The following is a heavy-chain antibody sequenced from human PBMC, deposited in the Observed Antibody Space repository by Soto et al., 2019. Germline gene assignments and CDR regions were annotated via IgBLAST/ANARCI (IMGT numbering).Heavy chain of an antibody. J-gene: IGHJ4*02. CDR1: GYTFSSYF. V-gene: IGHV1-18*01. CDR2: ISAYNCNT. Sequence: QVQLVQSGAEVKKPGASVKVSCKASGYTFSSYFISWVRQAPGQGLEWMGWISAYNCNTNYAHNLQGRVTMTTDTSTGTAYLELRSLRSDDTPVYYCARDLPPVAYWGQGTLVTVSS. CDR3: ARDLPPVAY.